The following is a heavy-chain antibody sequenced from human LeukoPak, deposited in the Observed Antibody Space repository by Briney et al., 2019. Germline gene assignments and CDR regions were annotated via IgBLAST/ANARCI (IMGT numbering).Heavy chain of an antibody. CDR3: ARDPYCSGDTCYSPFDY. D-gene: IGHD2-15*01. V-gene: IGHV1-18*01. CDR1: GYTFTSYG. J-gene: IGHJ4*02. CDR2: ISAYNGNT. Sequence: ASVKVCCKASGYTFTSYGISWVRQAPGQGLEWMGWISAYNGNTNYAQKLQGRVTMTTDTSTSTAYMELRSLRSDDTAVYYCARDPYCSGDTCYSPFDYWGQGTLVIVSS.